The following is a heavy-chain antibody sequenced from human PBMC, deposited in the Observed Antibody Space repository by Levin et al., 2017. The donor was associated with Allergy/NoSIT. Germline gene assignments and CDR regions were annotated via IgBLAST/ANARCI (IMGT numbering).Heavy chain of an antibody. CDR2: ISSSSTYI. D-gene: IGHD4-17*01. CDR3: VRGLGGAKKGFFDY. CDR1: GFTFSSHN. V-gene: IGHV3-21*01. J-gene: IGHJ4*02. Sequence: PGGSLRLSCAASGFTFSSHNMNWVRQAPGKGLEWVSSISSSSTYIYYADSVKGRFTISRDNAKNSLYLQMNSLRAEDTAVYYCVRGLGGAKKGFFDYWGQGTLVTVSS.